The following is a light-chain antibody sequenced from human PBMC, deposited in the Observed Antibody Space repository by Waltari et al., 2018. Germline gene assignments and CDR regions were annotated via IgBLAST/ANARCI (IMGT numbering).Light chain of an antibody. Sequence: DIQMTQSPSPRSASVGDRVTIPCRASQSISRYLNWYQQNPGKAPKLLIYAASSLQSGVTSRFSGSGSGTDFTLTISSLQPEDFATYYCQQSYSTPTTFGQGTKVEIK. CDR1: QSISRY. J-gene: IGKJ1*01. V-gene: IGKV1-39*01. CDR3: QQSYSTPTT. CDR2: AAS.